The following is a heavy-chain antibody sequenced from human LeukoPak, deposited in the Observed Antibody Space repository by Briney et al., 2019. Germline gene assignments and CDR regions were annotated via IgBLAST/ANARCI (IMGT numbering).Heavy chain of an antibody. D-gene: IGHD2-2*01. J-gene: IGHJ3*02. CDR3: ARAEMGYCSSTSCYADAFDI. Sequence: SETLSLTCTVSGGSISSGDYYWSWIRQPPGKGLEWIGYIYYSGSTYYNPSLKSRVTISVDTSKNQFSLKLSSVTAADTAVYYCARAEMGYCSSTSCYADAFDIWGQGTMVTVSS. CDR1: GGSISSGDYY. V-gene: IGHV4-30-4*08. CDR2: IYYSGST.